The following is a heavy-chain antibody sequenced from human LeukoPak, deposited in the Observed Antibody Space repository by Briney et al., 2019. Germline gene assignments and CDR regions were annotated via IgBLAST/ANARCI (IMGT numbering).Heavy chain of an antibody. CDR3: AKELGAVTDS. J-gene: IGHJ5*01. CDR2: ISYDGSKK. D-gene: IGHD4-17*01. Sequence: GGSLRLSCAASAFIFSSYGMHWVRQAPGKGLEWVAVISYDGSKKYYADSVKGRFTIYRDNSKNTLFLEMNSLRVEDTAVYYCAKELGAVTDSWGQGTLVTVSS. V-gene: IGHV3-30*18. CDR1: AFIFSSYG.